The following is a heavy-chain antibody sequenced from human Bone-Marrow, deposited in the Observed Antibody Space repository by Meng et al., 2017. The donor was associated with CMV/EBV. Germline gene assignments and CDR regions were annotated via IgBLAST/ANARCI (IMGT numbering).Heavy chain of an antibody. V-gene: IGHV1-18*01. Sequence: ASVKVSCKASGYTFINYGITWVRQAPGQGLEWMGWISPYNRNTNYAQRLQGRVTMTTDTSTSTAYMELRSLRSDDTAVYYCARDLGRLATWSDILKGFDYWGQGTLVTVSS. CDR1: GYTFINYG. CDR3: ARDLGRLATWSDILKGFDY. CDR2: ISPYNRNT. J-gene: IGHJ4*02. D-gene: IGHD3-3*01.